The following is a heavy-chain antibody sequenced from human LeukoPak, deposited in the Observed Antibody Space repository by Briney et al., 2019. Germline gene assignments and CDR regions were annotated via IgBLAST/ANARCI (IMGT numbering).Heavy chain of an antibody. CDR2: VRFDGSDK. V-gene: IGHV3-30*02. Sequence: GGSLRLSCATSGFTFSNYVMNWIRQAPGKGLEWVAFVRFDGSDKYYADSVRGRFTISRDNSKNTVYLQINSLRTEDTAIYYCAKEGVTTAGILDFWGQGTLVTVSS. D-gene: IGHD6-13*01. CDR3: AKEGVTTAGILDF. J-gene: IGHJ4*02. CDR1: GFTFSNYV.